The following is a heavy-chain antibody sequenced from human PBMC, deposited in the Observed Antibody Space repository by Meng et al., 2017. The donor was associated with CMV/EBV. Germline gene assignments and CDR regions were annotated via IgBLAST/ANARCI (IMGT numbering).Heavy chain of an antibody. CDR1: GFNISTCW. J-gene: IGHJ4*02. CDR3: VRDPPGARADLDY. V-gene: IGHV3-74*03. CDR2: INEHGTTV. Sequence: ASGFNISTCWRHWVRQAPGKGLEWVSHINEHGTTVAYADSVKGRFTISRDNAKNTVYLQMNDLRGEDTALYYCVRDPPGARADLDYWGQGTLVTVSS. D-gene: IGHD2-2*01.